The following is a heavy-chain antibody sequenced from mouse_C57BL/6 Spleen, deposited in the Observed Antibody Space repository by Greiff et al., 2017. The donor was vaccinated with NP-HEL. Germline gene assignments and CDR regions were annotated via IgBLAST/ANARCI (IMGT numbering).Heavy chain of an antibody. J-gene: IGHJ4*01. CDR3: ARSTSGNAMDY. CDR1: GYTFTSYW. CDR2: INPSSGYT. V-gene: IGHV1-7*01. Sequence: VQLQQSGAELAKPGASVKLSCKASGYTFTSYWMHWVKQRPGQGLEWIGYINPSSGYTKYNQKFKDKATLTEDKSSSTAYMQLSSLTYEDSAVYYCARSTSGNAMDYWGQGTSVTVSS.